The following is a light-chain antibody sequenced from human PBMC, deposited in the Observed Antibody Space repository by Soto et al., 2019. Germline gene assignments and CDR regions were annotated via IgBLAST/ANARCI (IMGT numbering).Light chain of an antibody. CDR1: ESVSDNY. V-gene: IGKV3-20*01. J-gene: IGKJ4*01. CDR2: GAS. Sequence: ELVLTQSPCTLSLSQGEIATLSCRASESVSDNYLAWYQQRSGQAPMLVIYGASSRASAVPDRFSGSGSGADFTLTISRLEPEDFAVYYCQQYGSSPLTFGGGTKVEIK. CDR3: QQYGSSPLT.